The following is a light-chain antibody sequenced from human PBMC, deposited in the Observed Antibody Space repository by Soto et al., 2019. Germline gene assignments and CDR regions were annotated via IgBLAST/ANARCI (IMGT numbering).Light chain of an antibody. CDR2: EVT. Sequence: QSVLTQSASVSGSPGQSITIPCTGTSSDVGGYDYVSWYQQHPGKVPKLIIYEVTKRPSGVSHRFSGSKSGNTASLTISGLQTEDEADYYCSSYTTSSALVFGGGTK. CDR1: SSDVGGYDY. V-gene: IGLV2-14*01. J-gene: IGLJ2*01. CDR3: SSYTTSSALV.